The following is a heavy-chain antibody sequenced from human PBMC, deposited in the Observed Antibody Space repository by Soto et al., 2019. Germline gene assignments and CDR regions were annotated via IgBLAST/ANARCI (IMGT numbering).Heavy chain of an antibody. J-gene: IGHJ5*02. CDR1: GYSFTSYW. D-gene: IGHD2-2*01. CDR3: ARSRSCSSTSCYAGTNWFDP. V-gene: IGHV5-51*01. CDR2: IYPGDSDT. Sequence: PGEALKISGKGSGYSFTSYWIGWVRQMPGKGLEWMGIIYPGDSDTRYSPSFQGQVTISADKSISTAYLQWSSLKASDTAMYYCARSRSCSSTSCYAGTNWFDPWGQGTLVTVSS.